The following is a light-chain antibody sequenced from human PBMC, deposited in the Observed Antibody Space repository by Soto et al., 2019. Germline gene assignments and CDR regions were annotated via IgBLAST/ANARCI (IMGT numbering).Light chain of an antibody. J-gene: IGLJ2*01. CDR2: DVD. Sequence: QSVLTQPRSVSGSPGQSVTISCTGTGSDLGAYDYVSWYQQHPGKAPKLIIYDVDKRPSGVPDRFSGSKSGNTASLTISGLQAEDEGDYCCCSYAGSYTTVIFGGGTKLTVL. CDR3: CSYAGSYTTVI. CDR1: GSDLGAYDY. V-gene: IGLV2-11*01.